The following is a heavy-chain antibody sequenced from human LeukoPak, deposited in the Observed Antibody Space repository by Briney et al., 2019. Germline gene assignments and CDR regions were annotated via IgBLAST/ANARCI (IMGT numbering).Heavy chain of an antibody. CDR3: ARDHDAFDI. CDR1: GFTFSSYG. Sequence: GGFLRLSCAASGFTFSSYGMHWVRQAPGKGLEWVAVIWYDGSNKYYADSVKGRFTISRDNSKNTLYLQMNSLRAEDTAVYYCARDHDAFDIWGQGTMVTVSS. J-gene: IGHJ3*02. V-gene: IGHV3-33*01. CDR2: IWYDGSNK.